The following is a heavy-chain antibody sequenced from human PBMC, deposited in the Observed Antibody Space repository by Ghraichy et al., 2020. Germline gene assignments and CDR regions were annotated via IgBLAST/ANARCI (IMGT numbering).Heavy chain of an antibody. J-gene: IGHJ6*02. CDR1: GGSFSGYY. CDR2: INHSGST. D-gene: IGHD5-24*01. Sequence: SETLSLTCAVYGGSFSGYYWSWIRQPPGKGLEWIGEINHSGSTNYNPSLKSRVTISVDTSKNQFSLKLSSVTAADTAVYYCARGRDGYNYGYYYYGMDVWGQGTTVTVSS. V-gene: IGHV4-34*01. CDR3: ARGRDGYNYGYYYYGMDV.